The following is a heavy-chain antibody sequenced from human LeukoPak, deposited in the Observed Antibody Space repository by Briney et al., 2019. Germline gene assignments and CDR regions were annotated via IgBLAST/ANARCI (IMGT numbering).Heavy chain of an antibody. CDR2: ISWDGGST. CDR3: AKGYCSGGSCYDFLDY. V-gene: IGHV3-43*01. D-gene: IGHD2-15*01. CDR1: GFTFDDYT. Sequence: PGGSLRLSCAASGFTFDDYTMHWVRQAPGKGLEWVSPISWDGGSTYYADSVKGRFTISRDNSKNSLYLQMNSLRTEDTALYYCAKGYCSGGSCYDFLDYWGQGTLVTVSS. J-gene: IGHJ4*02.